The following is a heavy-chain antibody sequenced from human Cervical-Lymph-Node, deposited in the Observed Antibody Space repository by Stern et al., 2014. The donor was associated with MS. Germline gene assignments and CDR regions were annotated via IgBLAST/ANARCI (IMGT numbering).Heavy chain of an antibody. CDR3: ARQRITIFGVVIPLDY. V-gene: IGHV4-4*02. J-gene: IGHJ4*02. D-gene: IGHD3-3*01. CDR1: GDSISNNNW. CDR2: IYHSGST. Sequence: VQLQESGPGLVKPSGTLSLTCAVSGDSISNNNWWSWVRQPPGKGLEWIGEIYHSGSTTSHPSLQRLVTISVDKSKNQFSLKLSSVTAADTAVYYCARQRITIFGVVIPLDYWGQGILVTVSS.